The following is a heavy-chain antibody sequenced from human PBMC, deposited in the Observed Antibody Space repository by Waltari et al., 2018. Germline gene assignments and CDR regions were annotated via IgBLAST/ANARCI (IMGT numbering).Heavy chain of an antibody. Sequence: QVQLVESGGGVVQPGRSLRLSCAPSGFTFSSYLFHWVRQAPGKGLEWVAIISYDGSSKYYADSVQGRFTISRDASKKTLYLQMNSLRPDDTALYFCAGGEVVADVWTWGQGTLVTVSS. CDR2: ISYDGSSK. CDR1: GFTFSSYL. J-gene: IGHJ5*02. CDR3: AGGEVVADVWT. D-gene: IGHD2-15*01. V-gene: IGHV3-30*01.